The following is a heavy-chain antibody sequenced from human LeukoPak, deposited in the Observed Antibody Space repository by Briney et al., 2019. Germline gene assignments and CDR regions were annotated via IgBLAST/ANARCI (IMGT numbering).Heavy chain of an antibody. CDR1: GVTFSNNA. CDR2: VSASAART. CDR3: AKSKSAGLYDSVAYLIYS. J-gene: IGHJ4*02. V-gene: IGHV3-23*01. Sequence: GGSLRLSCAASGVTFSNNAMSWGRQAPGEGLEWVSEVSASAARTYHADSEKGRCTISRDNSNTTLYLQMNSLRVEDTTVYYCAKSKSAGLYDSVAYLIYSWGQGTLVTVSS. D-gene: IGHD3-22*01.